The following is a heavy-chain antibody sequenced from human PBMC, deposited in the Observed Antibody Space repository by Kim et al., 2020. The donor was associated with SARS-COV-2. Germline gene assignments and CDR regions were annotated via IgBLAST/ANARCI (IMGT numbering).Heavy chain of an antibody. CDR3: ATEVRVANVGNWFDP. J-gene: IGHJ5*02. CDR1: GFAFTSYA. V-gene: IGHV3-23*01. Sequence: GGSLRLSCAASGFAFTSYAMSWVRQTPGKGLEWVSAILRNGRKTYYADSVKGRFTISRDDSKNTLHLQMNSLRVEDTAVYYCATEVRVANVGNWFDPWGQGTLVTVSP. D-gene: IGHD5-12*01. CDR2: ILRNGRKT.